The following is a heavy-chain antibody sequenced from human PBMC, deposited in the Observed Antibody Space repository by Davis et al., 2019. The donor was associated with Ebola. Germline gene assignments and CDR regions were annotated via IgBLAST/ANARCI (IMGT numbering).Heavy chain of an antibody. CDR1: GFMFSNFA. Sequence: PGGSLRLSCAASGFMFSNFAMNWVRQAPGKGLEWVSAITGSGGTTYSADSVKDRFIISRDNSKNTLYLQMNSLRAEDTAVYYCASAYGDYGGVWAFDIWGQGTMVTVSS. J-gene: IGHJ3*02. CDR2: ITGSGGTT. V-gene: IGHV3-23*01. D-gene: IGHD4-17*01. CDR3: ASAYGDYGGVWAFDI.